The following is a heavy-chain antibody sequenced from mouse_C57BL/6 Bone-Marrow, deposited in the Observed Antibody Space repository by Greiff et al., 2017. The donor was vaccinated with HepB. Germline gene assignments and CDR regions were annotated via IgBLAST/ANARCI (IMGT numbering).Heavy chain of an antibody. J-gene: IGHJ3*01. V-gene: IGHV1-64*01. Sequence: QVQLQQPGAELVKPGASVKLSCKASGYTFTSYWMHWVKQRPGQGLEWIGMIHPNSGSTNYNEKFKSKATLTVDKSSSTAYMQLSSLTSEDSAVYFCAIYCGSSSAWFAYWGQGTLVTVSA. CDR2: IHPNSGST. D-gene: IGHD1-1*01. CDR3: AIYCGSSSAWFAY. CDR1: GYTFTSYW.